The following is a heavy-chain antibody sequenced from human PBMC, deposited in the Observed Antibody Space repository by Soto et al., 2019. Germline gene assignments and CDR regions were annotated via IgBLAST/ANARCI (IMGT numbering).Heavy chain of an antibody. D-gene: IGHD4-17*01. J-gene: IGHJ4*02. CDR3: AKVNSIVGDGDHDY. CDR2: ISSRGDIP. CDR1: GFTFTTFA. V-gene: IGHV3-23*01. Sequence: EVQLLESGGGLVQPGGSLRLSCAASGFTFTTFAMSWVRQPPGKGLEWVSGISSRGDIPYYADSVKGRFTISRDQSKKTVYLQMNSLRAEDTALYYCAKVNSIVGDGDHDYWGQGTLVSVSS.